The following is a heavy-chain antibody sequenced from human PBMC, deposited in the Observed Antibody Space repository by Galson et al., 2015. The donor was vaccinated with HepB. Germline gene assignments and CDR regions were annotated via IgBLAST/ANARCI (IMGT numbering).Heavy chain of an antibody. V-gene: IGHV3-48*01. D-gene: IGHD2-15*01. CDR2: ISSSSSTI. J-gene: IGHJ5*02. Sequence: SLRLSCAASGFTFSSYSMNWVRQAPGKGLEWVSYISSSSSTIYYADSVKGRFTISRDNAKNSLYLQMNSLRAEDTAVYYCARGAEAWVVVAATTWFDPWGQGTLVTVSS. CDR1: GFTFSSYS. CDR3: ARGAEAWVVVAATTWFDP.